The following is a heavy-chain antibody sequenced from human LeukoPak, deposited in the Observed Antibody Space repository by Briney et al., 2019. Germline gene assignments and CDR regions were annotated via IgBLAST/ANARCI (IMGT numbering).Heavy chain of an antibody. CDR1: EYSLIDYW. V-gene: IGHV5-51*01. Sequence: GESPKISCNASEYSLIDYWIGWVRQTPREGVEGIAIIYPGDSDSRYTYSPSFQGQVTISADNSISTTYLQWSSLKASDTAMYCCARSTSGSFDSWGQGTPVTVPS. J-gene: IGHJ4*02. CDR3: ARSTSGSFDS. CDR2: IYPGDSDS. D-gene: IGHD3-10*01.